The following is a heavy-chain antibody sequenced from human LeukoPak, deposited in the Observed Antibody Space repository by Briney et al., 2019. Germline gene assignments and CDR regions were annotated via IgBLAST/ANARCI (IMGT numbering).Heavy chain of an antibody. CDR1: GESFSGYF. D-gene: IGHD6-19*01. V-gene: IGHV3-23*01. J-gene: IGHJ4*02. CDR3: ARDAPSGSSGWNY. CDR2: ITDSGGT. Sequence: ETLSLTCAVYGESFSGYFWNWIRQAPGKGLEWVSAITDSGGTYYADSVKGRLTISRDNSKNTVYLQVDSLRAEDTAVYYCARDAPSGSSGWNYWGQGTLVTVSS.